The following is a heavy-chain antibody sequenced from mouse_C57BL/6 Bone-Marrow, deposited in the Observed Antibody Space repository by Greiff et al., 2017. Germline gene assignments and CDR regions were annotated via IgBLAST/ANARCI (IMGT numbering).Heavy chain of an antibody. V-gene: IGHV1-80*01. CDR3: ARRYDGSSYDARDY. CDR2: ISPGDGDT. D-gene: IGHD1-1*01. J-gene: IGHJ4*01. CDR1: GYAFSSSW. Sequence: QVQLQQSGAALVTPGASVKISCKASGYAFSSSWMNWVKQRPGKGLEWIGPISPGDGDTNYNGKFKGKATLTADKSSSTAYMQRSSLTSEDSAVYFCARRYDGSSYDARDYWGQGTSVTVSS.